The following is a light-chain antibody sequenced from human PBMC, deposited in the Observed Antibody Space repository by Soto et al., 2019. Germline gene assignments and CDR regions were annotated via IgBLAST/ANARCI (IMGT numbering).Light chain of an antibody. J-gene: IGKJ4*01. CDR1: QSVSSY. Sequence: EIVLTQYPTTLSLSPGDRATLSCRASQSVSSYLVWYQHNPGQAPRLLIYDASRRATGIPARFSGSGSGTDFTLTISSLEPADFAIYYCQERSNWPRVTFGGGTKVDIK. CDR3: QERSNWPRVT. CDR2: DAS. V-gene: IGKV3-11*01.